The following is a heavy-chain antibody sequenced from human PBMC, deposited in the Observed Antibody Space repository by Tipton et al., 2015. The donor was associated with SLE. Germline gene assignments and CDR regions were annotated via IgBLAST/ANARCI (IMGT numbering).Heavy chain of an antibody. CDR1: GGSFSGYY. J-gene: IGHJ4*02. Sequence: TLSLTCAVYGGSFSGYYWSWIRQPPGKGLEWIGEINHSGSTNYNPSLKSRVTISVDTPKNQFSLKLSSVTAADTAVYYCARGVGYCSSTSCYTLNYWGQGTLVTVSS. V-gene: IGHV4-34*01. D-gene: IGHD2-2*02. CDR3: ARGVGYCSSTSCYTLNY. CDR2: INHSGST.